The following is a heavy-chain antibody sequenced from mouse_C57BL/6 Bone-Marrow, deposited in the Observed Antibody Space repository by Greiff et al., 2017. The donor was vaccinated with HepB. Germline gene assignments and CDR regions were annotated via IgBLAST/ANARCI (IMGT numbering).Heavy chain of an antibody. CDR2: IDPNSGGT. Sequence: QVQLQQPGAELVKPGASVKLSCKASGYTFTSYWMHWVKQRPGRGLEWIGRIDPNSGGTKYNEKFKSKATLTVDKPSSTAYMQLSSLTSEDSAVYYCARLSITTVVARYFDVWGTGTTVTVSS. CDR1: GYTFTSYW. V-gene: IGHV1-72*01. CDR3: ARLSITTVVARYFDV. D-gene: IGHD1-1*01. J-gene: IGHJ1*03.